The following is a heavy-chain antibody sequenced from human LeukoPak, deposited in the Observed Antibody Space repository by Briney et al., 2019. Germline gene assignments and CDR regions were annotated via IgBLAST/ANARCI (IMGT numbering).Heavy chain of an antibody. V-gene: IGHV3-74*01. Sequence: GGSLRPSCAASGFTFSSYWMHWVRQAPGKGLVWVSRINSDGSTTRYADSVKGRFTISRDNAKNTLYLQMNSLRAEDTAVYYCARDKDYGDYGFDYWGQGTLVTVSS. D-gene: IGHD4-17*01. CDR1: GFTFSSYW. CDR2: INSDGSTT. CDR3: ARDKDYGDYGFDY. J-gene: IGHJ4*02.